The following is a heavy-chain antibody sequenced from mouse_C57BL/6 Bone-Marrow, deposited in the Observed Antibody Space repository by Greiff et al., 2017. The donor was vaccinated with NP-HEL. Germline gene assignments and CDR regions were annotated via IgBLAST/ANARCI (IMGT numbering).Heavy chain of an antibody. Sequence: VKLQQPGAELVKPGASVKLSCKASGYTFTSYWMQWVKQRPGQGLEWIGEIDPSDSYTNYNQKFKGKATLTVDTSSSTAYMQLSSLTSEDSAVYYCAGQFITTVVARYWYFDVWGTGTTVTVSS. V-gene: IGHV1-50*01. CDR1: GYTFTSYW. CDR2: IDPSDSYT. CDR3: AGQFITTVVARYWYFDV. D-gene: IGHD1-1*01. J-gene: IGHJ1*03.